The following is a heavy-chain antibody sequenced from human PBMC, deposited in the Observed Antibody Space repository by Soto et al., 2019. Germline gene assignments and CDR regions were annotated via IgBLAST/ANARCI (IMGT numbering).Heavy chain of an antibody. CDR1: GYTFTRYY. CDR2: INPSGGSP. Sequence: ASVKVSCKTSGYTFTRYYMHWVRQAPGQGLEWMGIINPSGGSPSYAQKFQDRVTMTRDTSTSTVYMELSSLRSEDTALYYCAKDIVLVPSAHYYFDYWGQGTLXTVSS. CDR3: AKDIVLVPSAHYYFDY. V-gene: IGHV1-46*03. D-gene: IGHD2-2*01. J-gene: IGHJ4*02.